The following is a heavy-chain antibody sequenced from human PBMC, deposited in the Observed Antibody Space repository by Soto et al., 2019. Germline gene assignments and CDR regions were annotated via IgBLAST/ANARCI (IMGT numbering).Heavy chain of an antibody. CDR1: GFTFSSYS. V-gene: IGHV3-48*01. Sequence: EVQLVESGGGLVQPGGSLRLSCAASGFTFSSYSMNWVRQAPGKGLEWVSYISSSSSTIHYADSVKGRFTISRDNAKNSLYLPMNSLRAEDTAVYDCARADSPFSDYIWGSYRSYAFDIWGQGTMVTVSS. J-gene: IGHJ3*02. CDR3: ARADSPFSDYIWGSYRSYAFDI. CDR2: ISSSSSTI. D-gene: IGHD3-16*02.